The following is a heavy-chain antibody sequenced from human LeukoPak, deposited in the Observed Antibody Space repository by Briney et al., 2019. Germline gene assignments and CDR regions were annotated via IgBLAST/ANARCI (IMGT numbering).Heavy chain of an antibody. Sequence: GASVKVSCKASGGTFSSYAISWVRQAPGQGLEWMGGIIPIFGTANYAQKFQGRVTITADESTSTAYMELSSLRSEDTAVYYCASRHLPIFGVPYYYYGMDVWGQGTTVTVS. CDR1: GGTFSSYA. D-gene: IGHD3-3*01. CDR2: IIPIFGTA. CDR3: ASRHLPIFGVPYYYYGMDV. J-gene: IGHJ6*02. V-gene: IGHV1-69*01.